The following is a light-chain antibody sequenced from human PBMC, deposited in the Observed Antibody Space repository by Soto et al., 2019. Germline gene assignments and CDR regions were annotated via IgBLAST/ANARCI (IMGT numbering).Light chain of an antibody. CDR1: QSVSSNH. Sequence: DIVLTQSPGTLSLYPGERATLYFGASQSVSSNHLAWYQQKPGQAPRLLIYGGSSRATGIPVRFSGSGSETDFTLTITRLEPEDFAMYYCQQYSSLRTFGQGTKVDI. CDR3: QQYSSLRT. CDR2: GGS. V-gene: IGKV3-20*01. J-gene: IGKJ1*01.